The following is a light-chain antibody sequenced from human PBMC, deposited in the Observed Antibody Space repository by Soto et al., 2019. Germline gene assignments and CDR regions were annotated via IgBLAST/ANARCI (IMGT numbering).Light chain of an antibody. V-gene: IGLV1-40*01. CDR1: SSNIGAGYD. CDR2: DNF. J-gene: IGLJ1*01. CDR3: QSYDSSLSGYV. Sequence: VLTQPPSVSGAPGQRVTISCTGSSSNIGAGYDVHWYQQLPGTAPKLLIYDNFNRPSGVPDRFSGSKSGTSASLAITGLQAEDEADYYCQSYDSSLSGYVFGTGTKLTVL.